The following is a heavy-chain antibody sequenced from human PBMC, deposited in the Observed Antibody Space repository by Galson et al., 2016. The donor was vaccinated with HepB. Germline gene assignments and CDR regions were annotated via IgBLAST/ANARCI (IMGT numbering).Heavy chain of an antibody. CDR1: GYTFTTFA. Sequence: SVKVSCKASGYTFTTFAISWVRQAPGQGLEWMGWINTFNGNTNYPQKFQGRVTMTTDSSTSTAYMELRSLRSDDTAGYFCTRGNGELLPLSYWGQGALVTVSS. V-gene: IGHV1-18*01. CDR2: INTFNGNT. J-gene: IGHJ4*02. CDR3: TRGNGELLPLSY. D-gene: IGHD3-10*01.